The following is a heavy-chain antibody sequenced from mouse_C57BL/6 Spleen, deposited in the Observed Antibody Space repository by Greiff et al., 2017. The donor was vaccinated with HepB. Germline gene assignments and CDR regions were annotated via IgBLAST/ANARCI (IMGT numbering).Heavy chain of an antibody. D-gene: IGHD1-1*01. V-gene: IGHV7-3*01. J-gene: IGHJ4*01. CDR1: GFTFTDYY. Sequence: EVQGVESGGGLVQPGGSLSLSCAASGFTFTDYYMSWVRQPPGKALEWLGFIRNKANGYTTEYSASVKGRFTISRDNSQSILYLQMNALRAEDSATYYCARYTITTVVATPYYYAMDYWGQGTSVTVSS. CDR2: IRNKANGYTT. CDR3: ARYTITTVVATPYYYAMDY.